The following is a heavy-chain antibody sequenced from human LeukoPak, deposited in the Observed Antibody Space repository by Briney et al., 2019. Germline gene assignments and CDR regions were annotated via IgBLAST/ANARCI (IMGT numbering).Heavy chain of an antibody. Sequence: GGSLRLSCSASGFTFSSYWMSWVRQTTGKGLECVAKIREDGNEKFYVDSVKGRFTISRDNAKNSLYLQMNSLRAEDTAVYYCARQQWLDGAYYFDYWGQGTLVTVSS. CDR1: GFTFSSYW. D-gene: IGHD6-19*01. J-gene: IGHJ4*02. V-gene: IGHV3-7*01. CDR3: ARQQWLDGAYYFDY. CDR2: IREDGNEK.